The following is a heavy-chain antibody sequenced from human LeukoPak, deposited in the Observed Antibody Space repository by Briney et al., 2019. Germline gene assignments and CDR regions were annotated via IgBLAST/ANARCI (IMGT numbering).Heavy chain of an antibody. CDR2: INPKSGGT. D-gene: IGHD5-24*01. Sequence: ASVIVSCKASGYPFNVYYMHWVRQAPGQGLEWMAWINPKSGGTKYAQKFQGRVTMTRDTSLNTTYMELTRLRSDDTAIYYCARGYNYGHPPDNWGQGTLVTVSS. J-gene: IGHJ4*02. CDR1: GYPFNVYY. V-gene: IGHV1-2*02. CDR3: ARGYNYGHPPDN.